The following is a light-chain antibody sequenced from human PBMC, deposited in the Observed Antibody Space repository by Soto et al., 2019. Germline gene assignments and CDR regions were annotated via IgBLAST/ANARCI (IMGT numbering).Light chain of an antibody. V-gene: IGLV2-14*01. CDR1: SSDVGGYNY. CDR3: SSYTSSSIVV. J-gene: IGLJ2*01. CDR2: DVS. Sequence: QSSLTQPASVSGSPGQSITISCTGTSSDVGGYNYVSWYQQHPGKAPKLMIYDVSNRPSGVFNRFSGSKSGNTASLTISGLQAEDEADYYCSSYTSSSIVVFGGGTKVTVL.